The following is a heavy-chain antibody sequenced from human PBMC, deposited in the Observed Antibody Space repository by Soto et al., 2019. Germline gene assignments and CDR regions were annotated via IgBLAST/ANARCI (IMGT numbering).Heavy chain of an antibody. CDR2: IYYSGST. V-gene: IGHV4-31*03. D-gene: IGHD1-7*01. CDR3: ARRAATGTNVWFDP. Sequence: PSETLSLICTISGGSISSGGYYWSWIRQHPGKGLEWIGYIYYSGSTYYNPSLKSRVTIAVDTSKNQFSLKLNSVTAADTAVYYCARRAATGTNVWFDPWGQGTLVTVSS. J-gene: IGHJ5*02. CDR1: GGSISSGGYY.